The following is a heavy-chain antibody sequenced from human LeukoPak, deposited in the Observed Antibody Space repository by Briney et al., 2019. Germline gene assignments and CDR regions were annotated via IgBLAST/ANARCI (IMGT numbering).Heavy chain of an antibody. V-gene: IGHV3-7*01. Sequence: GGSLRPSCAASGFTFSSYWMSWVRQAPGKGLEWVANIRQDGSEKYYVDSVKGRFTISRDNAKNSLYLQMNSLRAEDTAVYYCARVLSSGYDTSPYYYYYYMDVWGKGTTVTVSS. J-gene: IGHJ6*03. CDR1: GFTFSSYW. CDR3: ARVLSSGYDTSPYYYYYYMDV. CDR2: IRQDGSEK. D-gene: IGHD5-12*01.